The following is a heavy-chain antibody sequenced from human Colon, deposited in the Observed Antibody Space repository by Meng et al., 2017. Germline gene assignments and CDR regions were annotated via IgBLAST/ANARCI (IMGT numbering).Heavy chain of an antibody. CDR2: INGDGDNT. V-gene: IGHV3-74*01. CDR3: VRTRQGYHYDY. J-gene: IGHJ4*02. D-gene: IGHD5-12*01. CDR1: EFNLRGYW. Sequence: EVQRVQCGGELVEPWGSLRLSSTASEFNLRGYWMHWVRQAPGKGLVWVSRINGDGDNTIYADSVKGRFTISRDDAKNTVYLQMNSLRVEDTAVYYCVRTRQGYHYDYWGQGTLVTVSS.